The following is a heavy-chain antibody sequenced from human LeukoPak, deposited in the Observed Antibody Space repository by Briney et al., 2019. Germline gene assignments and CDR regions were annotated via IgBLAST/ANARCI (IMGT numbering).Heavy chain of an antibody. V-gene: IGHV3-21*01. CDR1: GFTFSSYS. D-gene: IGHD5-12*01. CDR3: ARDRSGYDAFDI. CDR2: ISSSSSYI. J-gene: IGHJ3*02. Sequence: PGGSLRLSCAASGFTFSSYSMNWVRQAPGKGLEWVSSISSSSSYIYYADSVKGRFTISRDNAKNSLYLQMNSLRAGDTAVYYCARDRSGYDAFDIWGQGTMVTVSS.